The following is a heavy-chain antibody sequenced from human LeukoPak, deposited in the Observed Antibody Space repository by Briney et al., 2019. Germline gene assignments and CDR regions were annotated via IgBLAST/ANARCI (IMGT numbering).Heavy chain of an antibody. V-gene: IGHV3-23*01. D-gene: IGHD2-8*01. CDR2: ISGSGAGT. CDR1: RFTFSGYA. Sequence: GGSLRLSCAASRFTFSGYAMNWVRQAPGKGLEWVSGISGSGAGTYYADSVKGRFTISRDNSKNTLYLQMNSLRADDTAVYYCAKMVREFYTISYYFDYWGQGTLVTVSS. CDR3: AKMVREFYTISYYFDY. J-gene: IGHJ4*02.